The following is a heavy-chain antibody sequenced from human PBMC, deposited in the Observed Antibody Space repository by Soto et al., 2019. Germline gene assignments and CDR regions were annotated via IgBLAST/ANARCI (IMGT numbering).Heavy chain of an antibody. Sequence: GESLKISCKGSGYSFTSYWIGWVRQMPGKGLEWMGIIYPGDSDTRYSPSFQGQVTISADKSISTAYLQWSSLKASDTAMYYCARMGIAVAGPWGEYDYWGQGTLVTVSS. J-gene: IGHJ4*02. CDR1: GYSFTSYW. D-gene: IGHD6-19*01. CDR3: ARMGIAVAGPWGEYDY. V-gene: IGHV5-51*01. CDR2: IYPGDSDT.